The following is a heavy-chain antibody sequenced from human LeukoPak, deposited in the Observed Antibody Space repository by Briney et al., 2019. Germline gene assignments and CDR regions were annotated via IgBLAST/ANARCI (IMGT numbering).Heavy chain of an antibody. CDR3: TTDNPFDMTTAWWDAFDI. D-gene: IGHD4-11*01. CDR1: GFTFSNAW. CDR2: IKSKTDGGTT. V-gene: IGHV3-15*01. J-gene: IGHJ3*02. Sequence: PGGSLRLSCAASGFTFSNAWMSWVRQAPGKGLEWVGRIKSKTDGGTTDYAAPVKGRFTISRDDSKNTLYLQMNSLKTEDTAVYYCTTDNPFDMTTAWWDAFDIWGQGTMVTVSS.